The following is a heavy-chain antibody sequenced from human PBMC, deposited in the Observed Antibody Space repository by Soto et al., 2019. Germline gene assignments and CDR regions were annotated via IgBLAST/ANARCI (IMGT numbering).Heavy chain of an antibody. CDR2: LSVSGGST. D-gene: IGHD3-22*01. CDR3: AKDTYYYDRSGYYTYDH. J-gene: IGHJ4*02. Sequence: GGSLRLSCAASGFTFSSYALSWVRQAPGKGLEWVSTLSVSGGSTYYADSVKGRFTISRDNSRNTLDLQMNSLRAEDTAVYYCAKDTYYYDRSGYYTYDHWGQGT. V-gene: IGHV3-23*01. CDR1: GFTFSSYA.